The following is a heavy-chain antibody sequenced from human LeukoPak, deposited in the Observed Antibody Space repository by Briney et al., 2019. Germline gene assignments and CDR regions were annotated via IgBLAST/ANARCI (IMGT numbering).Heavy chain of an antibody. J-gene: IGHJ6*02. Sequence: ASVKVSCKASGGSFSSYSISWVRQAPGKGLEWMGGFDPEDGETIYAQKFQGRVTMTEDTSTDTAYMELSSLRSEDTAVYYCARGMFDSGYVGYYYYGMDVWGQGTTVTVSS. CDR3: ARGMFDSGYVGYYYYGMDV. CDR2: FDPEDGET. CDR1: GGSFSSYS. D-gene: IGHD5-12*01. V-gene: IGHV1-24*01.